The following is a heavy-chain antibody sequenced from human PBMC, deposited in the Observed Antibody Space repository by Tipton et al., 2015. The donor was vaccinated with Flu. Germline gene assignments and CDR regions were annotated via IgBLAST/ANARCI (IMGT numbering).Heavy chain of an antibody. J-gene: IGHJ1*01. CDR2: VSYSGIT. CDR1: GGSISSYY. V-gene: IGHV4-59*13. Sequence: LRLSCTVSGGSISSYYWSWLRQPPGKGLEWIGFVSYSGITNYNPSPKGRVTMSLDASKNHFSLSLSSVTAADTAVYYCARNGGSYSYQHWGQGTLVTVSS. D-gene: IGHD3-10*01. CDR3: ARNGGSYSYQH.